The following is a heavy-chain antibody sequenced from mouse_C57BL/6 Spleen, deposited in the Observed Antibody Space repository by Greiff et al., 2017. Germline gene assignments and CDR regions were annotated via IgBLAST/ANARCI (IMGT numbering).Heavy chain of an antibody. CDR3: ARSNYFDY. CDR1: GYTFTSYW. V-gene: IGHV1-69*01. J-gene: IGHJ2*01. Sequence: VQLQQPGAELVMPGASVKLSCKASGYTFTSYWMHWVKQRPGPGLEWIGGIDPSDSYTNYNQKFKGKSTLTVDKSSSTAYMQLSSLTSEDSAVYYCARSNYFDYWGQGTTLTVSS. D-gene: IGHD5-1*01. CDR2: IDPSDSYT.